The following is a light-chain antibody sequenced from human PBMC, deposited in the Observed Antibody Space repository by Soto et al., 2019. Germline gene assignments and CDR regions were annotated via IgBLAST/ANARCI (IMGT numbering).Light chain of an antibody. CDR3: CSYAGSSTSYV. J-gene: IGLJ1*01. Sequence: QSALTQPASVSGSPGQSITISCTGTSSDVGSYNLVSWYQQHPVKAPQVMIYEVSKRPSGVSSRFSGSKSGNTASLTISGLQAEDEADYYCCSYAGSSTSYVFGTGTKVTVL. V-gene: IGLV2-23*02. CDR1: SSDVGSYNL. CDR2: EVS.